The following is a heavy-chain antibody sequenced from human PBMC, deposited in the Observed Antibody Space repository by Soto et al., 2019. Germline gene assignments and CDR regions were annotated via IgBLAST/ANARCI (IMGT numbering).Heavy chain of an antibody. CDR2: IIPIFGTA. D-gene: IGHD2-15*01. CDR1: GGTFSSYA. CDR3: ARXGLDCSGGSRYSGYFQH. V-gene: IGHV1-69*13. J-gene: IGHJ1*01. Sequence: SVKVSCKASGGTFSSYAISWVRQAPGQGLEWMGGIIPIFGTANYAQKFQGRVTITADESTSTAYMELSSLRSEDTAVYYCARXGLDCSGGSRYSGYFQHWSQGTLVTVSS.